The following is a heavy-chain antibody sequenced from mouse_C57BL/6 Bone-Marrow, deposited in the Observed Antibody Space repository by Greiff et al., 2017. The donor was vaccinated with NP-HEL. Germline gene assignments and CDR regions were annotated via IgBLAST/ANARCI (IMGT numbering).Heavy chain of an antibody. J-gene: IGHJ1*03. CDR3: ARRINYYGSSWYFDV. CDR1: GYTFTSYW. D-gene: IGHD1-1*01. CDR2: IDPSDSET. Sequence: QVQLQQSGAELVRPGSSVKLSCKASGYTFTSYWMHWVKQRPIQGLEWIGNIDPSDSETHYNQTFKDKATLTVDKSSSTDYMQLSSLTSEDSAVYYCARRINYYGSSWYFDVWGTGTTVTVSS. V-gene: IGHV1-52*01.